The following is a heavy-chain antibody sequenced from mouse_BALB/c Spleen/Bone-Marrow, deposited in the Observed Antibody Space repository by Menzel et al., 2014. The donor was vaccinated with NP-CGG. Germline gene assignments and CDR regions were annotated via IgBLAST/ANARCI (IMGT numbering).Heavy chain of an antibody. CDR2: ISSGSSTI. V-gene: IGHV5-17*02. J-gene: IGHJ3*01. Sequence: EVQLQESGGGLVQPGGSRKLSCAASGFTFSSFGMHWVRQAPEKGLEWVAYISSGSSTIYYADTVKGRFTISRDNPKNTLFLQMTSLRSEDTAMYYCARGGNFAWFAYWDQGTLVTVSA. CDR1: GFTFSSFG. D-gene: IGHD2-1*01. CDR3: ARGGNFAWFAY.